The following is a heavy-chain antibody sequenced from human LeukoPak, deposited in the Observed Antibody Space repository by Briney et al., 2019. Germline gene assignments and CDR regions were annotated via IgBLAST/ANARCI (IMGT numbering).Heavy chain of an antibody. CDR2: ISGSGGST. V-gene: IGHV3-23*01. CDR3: AKTPEMGSNIYYYGSGSYYRGIDY. Sequence: GGSLRLSCAASGFTFSSYAMSWVRQAPGKGLEWVSAISGSGGSTYYADSVKGRFTISRDNSKNTLYLQMNSLRAEDTAVYYCAKTPEMGSNIYYYGSGSYYRGIDYWGQGTLVTVSS. CDR1: GFTFSSYA. D-gene: IGHD3-10*01. J-gene: IGHJ4*02.